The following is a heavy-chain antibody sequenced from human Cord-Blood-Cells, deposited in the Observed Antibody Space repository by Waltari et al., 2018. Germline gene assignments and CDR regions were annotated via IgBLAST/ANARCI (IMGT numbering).Heavy chain of an antibody. CDR1: AGTFSSYA. CDR2: IIPIFGTA. V-gene: IGHV1-69*01. D-gene: IGHD3-9*01. J-gene: IGHJ4*02. CDR3: ARSEELRYFDWLLY. Sequence: QVQLVQSGAEVKKTGSSVKVSCKESAGTFSSYAISWVRTAPGQGLEWMGGIIPIFGTANNAQKFQGRVTITADESTSTAYMELSSLRSEDTAVYYCARSEELRYFDWLLYWGQGTLVTVSS.